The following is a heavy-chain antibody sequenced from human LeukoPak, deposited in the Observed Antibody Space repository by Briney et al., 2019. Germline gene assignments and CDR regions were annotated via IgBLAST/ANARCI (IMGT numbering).Heavy chain of an antibody. CDR1: GYSFTSYW. V-gene: IGHV5-51*01. Sequence: GESLKISCKGSGYSFTSYWIGWVRQMPGKGLEWMGIIYPGDSDTRYQGQVTISADKSISTAYLQWSSLKASDTAMYYCARRGPGYCSSTSCYGDAGWFDPWGQGTLVTVSS. D-gene: IGHD2-2*01. CDR2: IYPGDSDT. CDR3: ARRGPGYCSSTSCYGDAGWFDP. J-gene: IGHJ5*02.